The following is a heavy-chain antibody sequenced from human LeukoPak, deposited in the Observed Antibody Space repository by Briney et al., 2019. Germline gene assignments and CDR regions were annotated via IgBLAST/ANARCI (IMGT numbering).Heavy chain of an antibody. CDR2: INSEGSDT. Sequence: PGGSLRLSCAASGFTFSSYWMHWVRQAPGKGLVWVTRINSEGSDTTYADSVKGRFTISRDNAKNTLYLQMNSLRAEDTAVYYCAKNGSGFDYFDSWGQGTLVTVSS. CDR1: GFTFSSYW. D-gene: IGHD3-10*01. V-gene: IGHV3-74*01. J-gene: IGHJ4*02. CDR3: AKNGSGFDYFDS.